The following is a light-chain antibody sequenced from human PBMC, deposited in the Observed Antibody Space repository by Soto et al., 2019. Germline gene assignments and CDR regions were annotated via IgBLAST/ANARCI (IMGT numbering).Light chain of an antibody. V-gene: IGKV3-15*01. CDR3: QQYNNWPQT. Sequence: EIVMTQSPATLSVSPGERATLSCRASQSVSSNLAWYQQKPGQAPRLLTYGASTRATGIPARFSGSGSGTEFTLTISRLQSEDFAVYYCQQYNNWPQTFGQGTKVEIK. CDR2: GAS. CDR1: QSVSSN. J-gene: IGKJ1*01.